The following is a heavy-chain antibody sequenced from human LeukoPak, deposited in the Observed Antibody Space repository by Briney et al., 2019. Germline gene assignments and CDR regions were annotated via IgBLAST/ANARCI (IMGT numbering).Heavy chain of an antibody. CDR1: GFTFSTYA. V-gene: IGHV3-23*01. J-gene: IGHJ4*02. Sequence: PGGSLRLSCAASGFTFSTYAMTWVRQAPGKGLEWVSGINSNGDEIYYADSVRGRFTISRDNSNNALYLQMDSLRVEDTAVYYCANWIGSSSRDYWGQGTLVTVSS. CDR3: ANWIGSSSRDY. CDR2: INSNGDEI. D-gene: IGHD6-6*01.